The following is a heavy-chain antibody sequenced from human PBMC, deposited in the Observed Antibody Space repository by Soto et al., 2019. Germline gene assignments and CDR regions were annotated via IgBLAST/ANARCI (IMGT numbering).Heavy chain of an antibody. CDR3: TTDRVQWEVNYAHDNYYYYGMEV. J-gene: IGHJ6*02. CDR2: IKSKTDGGTT. CDR1: FFTFSNAW. Sequence: SLRLSCSSSFFTFSNAWMDLVLHSPCKLLGLFCRIKSKTDGGTTDYAAPVKGRFTISRDDSKNTLYLQMNSLKTEDTAVYYCTTDRVQWEVNYAHDNYYYYGMEVWGQGTTVTVSS. D-gene: IGHD1-1*01. V-gene: IGHV3-15*07.